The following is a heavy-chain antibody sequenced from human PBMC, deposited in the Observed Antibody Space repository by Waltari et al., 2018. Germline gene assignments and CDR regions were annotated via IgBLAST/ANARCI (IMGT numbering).Heavy chain of an antibody. D-gene: IGHD2-2*01. CDR2: IYYSGST. J-gene: IGHJ3*02. Sequence: QVQLQESGPGLVKASQTLSLIYAVSGGSIIRGDYCWTWIRQPPGKGLEWIGYIYYSGSTHYKPSLKSRVTMSVDTSKNQFSLKLSSVTAADTAVYYCARGPMEDQLLGRGTFDIWGQGTVVTVSS. CDR3: ARGPMEDQLLGRGTFDI. V-gene: IGHV4-30-4*08. CDR1: GGSIIRGDYC.